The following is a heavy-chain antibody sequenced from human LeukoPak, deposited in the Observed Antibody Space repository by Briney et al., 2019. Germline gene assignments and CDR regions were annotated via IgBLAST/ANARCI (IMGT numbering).Heavy chain of an antibody. CDR2: ISAYNGNT. CDR3: ARGDMGTMVRGVKSVWFDP. Sequence: WASVKVSCKASGYTFTSYGISWVRQAPGQGLEWMGWISAYNGNTNYAQKLQGRVTMTTDTSTSTAYMELRSLRSDDTAVYYCARGDMGTMVRGVKSVWFDPWGQGTLVTVSS. CDR1: GYTFTSYG. V-gene: IGHV1-18*01. D-gene: IGHD3-10*01. J-gene: IGHJ5*02.